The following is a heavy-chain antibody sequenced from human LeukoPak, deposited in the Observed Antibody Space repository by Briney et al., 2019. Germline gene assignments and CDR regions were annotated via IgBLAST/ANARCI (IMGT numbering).Heavy chain of an antibody. Sequence: SETLSLTCAVYGGSFSGYYWSWIRQPPGKGLEWIGEINHSGSTNYNPSLKSRVTISVDTSKNQFSLKLSSVTAADTAVYYCARAGVVTAILKGFDYWGQGTLVTVSS. CDR3: ARAGVVTAILKGFDY. V-gene: IGHV4-34*01. CDR1: GGSFSGYY. CDR2: INHSGST. J-gene: IGHJ4*02. D-gene: IGHD2-21*02.